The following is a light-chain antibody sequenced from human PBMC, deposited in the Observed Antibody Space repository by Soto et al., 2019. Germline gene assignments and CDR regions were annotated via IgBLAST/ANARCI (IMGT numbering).Light chain of an antibody. J-gene: IGKJ1*01. Sequence: DIVMTQSPLSLPVTPGEPASISCRSSQSLLLTSGYHYLDWYLQKPGQSPQLLIYLGSNRASGVPDRFSGSESGTDFTLKITRVDAEDVGVYYCMQRLQPPWTFGQGTKVEIK. V-gene: IGKV2-28*01. CDR3: MQRLQPPWT. CDR1: QSLLLTSGYHY. CDR2: LGS.